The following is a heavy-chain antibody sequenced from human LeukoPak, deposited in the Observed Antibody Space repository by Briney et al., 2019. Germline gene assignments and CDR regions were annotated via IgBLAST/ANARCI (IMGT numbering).Heavy chain of an antibody. CDR2: RSYDGSNK. V-gene: IGHV3-30*04. D-gene: IGHD3-3*01. CDR3: ARDGAIGRTYYDFWSGYSLLKDQDNWFDP. CDR1: GFTFSSYA. J-gene: IGHJ5*02. Sequence: GGSLSLSCAASGFTFSSYAMHWVRQATGKGLEWVTVRSYDGSNKYYADSVKGRFTISRDNSKNTLYLQMNSLRAEDTAVYYCARDGAIGRTYYDFWSGYSLLKDQDNWFDPWGQGTLVTVSS.